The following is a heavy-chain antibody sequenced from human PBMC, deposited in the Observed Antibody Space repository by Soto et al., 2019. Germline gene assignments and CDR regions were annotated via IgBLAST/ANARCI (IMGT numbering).Heavy chain of an antibody. D-gene: IGHD2-2*01. V-gene: IGHV2-5*02. CDR1: GFSLSTSGVG. Sequence: QITLKESGPTLVKPTQTLTLTCTFSGFSLSTSGVGVGWIRQPPGKALEWLALIYWDDDKRYSPSLKSRLTIPKHTSKTQVVLTMTNMDPVDTATYYCAHCRQYQLPPPGFDPWGQGTLVTVSS. J-gene: IGHJ5*02. CDR2: IYWDDDK. CDR3: AHCRQYQLPPPGFDP.